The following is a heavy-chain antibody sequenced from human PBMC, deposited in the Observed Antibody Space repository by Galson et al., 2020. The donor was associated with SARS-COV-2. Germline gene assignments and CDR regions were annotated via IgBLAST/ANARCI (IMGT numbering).Heavy chain of an antibody. CDR2: IIPIFVSA. V-gene: IGHV1-69*13. J-gene: IGHJ6*02. CDR3: ARGRTYYYGSGSYYSNYYYYGMDV. Sequence: SVKVSCKASGGTFSHYALSCVRQSPGHGLACLGGIIPIFVSAHSAPTFQGRVTIIADESPSTGYMELSSLRSEDTAVYYCARGRTYYYGSGSYYSNYYYYGMDVWGQGTTVTVSS. D-gene: IGHD3-10*01. CDR1: GGTFSHYA.